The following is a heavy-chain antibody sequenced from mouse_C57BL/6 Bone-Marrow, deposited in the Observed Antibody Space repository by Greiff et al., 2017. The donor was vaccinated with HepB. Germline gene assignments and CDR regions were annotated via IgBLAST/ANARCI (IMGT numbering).Heavy chain of an antibody. CDR1: GFTFSDYY. CDR2: INYDGSST. CDR3: AREDYYGSSYGY. D-gene: IGHD1-1*01. J-gene: IGHJ2*01. V-gene: IGHV5-16*01. Sequence: EVQLVESEGGLVQPGSSMKLSCTASGFTFSDYYMAWVRQVPEKGLEWVANINYDGSSTYYLDSLKSRFIISRDNAKNILYLQMSSLKSEDTATYYCAREDYYGSSYGYWGQGTTLTVSS.